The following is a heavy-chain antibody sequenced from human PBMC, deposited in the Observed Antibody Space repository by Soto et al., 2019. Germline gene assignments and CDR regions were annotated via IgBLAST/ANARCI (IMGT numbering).Heavy chain of an antibody. J-gene: IGHJ6*02. D-gene: IGHD2-15*01. CDR2: IYHSGST. CDR3: ARVSGSYYYGMDV. V-gene: IGHV4-4*02. CDR1: GGSISSSNW. Sequence: QVQLQESGPGLVKPSGTLSLTCAVSGGSISSSNWWSWARQPPGKWLEWIGEIYHSGSTNYNPSLKSRVTISVDKSKNQFSLKLSSVTAADTAVDSCARVSGSYYYGMDVWGQGITVTVSS.